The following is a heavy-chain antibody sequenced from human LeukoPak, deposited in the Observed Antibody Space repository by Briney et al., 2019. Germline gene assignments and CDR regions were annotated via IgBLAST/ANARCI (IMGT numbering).Heavy chain of an antibody. V-gene: IGHV3-53*01. CDR2: IYSGGST. Sequence: GGSLRLSCAASGFTVSSNYMSWVRQAPGKGQEWVSVIYSGGSTYYADSVKGRFTISRHNSKNTLYLQMNSLRAEDTAVFYCATEKGDSPDYWGQGTLVTVSS. D-gene: IGHD2-21*01. CDR1: GFTVSSNY. J-gene: IGHJ4*02. CDR3: ATEKGDSPDY.